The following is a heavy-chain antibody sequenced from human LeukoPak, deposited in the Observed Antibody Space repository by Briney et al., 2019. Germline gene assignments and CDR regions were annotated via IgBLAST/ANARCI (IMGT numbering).Heavy chain of an antibody. CDR1: GGSISSSSYY. CDR3: ARARHHDYAGKGDCFDP. CDR2: IYYSGST. Sequence: SETLSLTCTVSGGSISSSSYYWGWVRPPPGKGLEWIGSIYYSGSTYYNPSLKSRVTISIDTSTNQFSLKLSSVTAADTAVYYCARARHHDYAGKGDCFDPWGQGALVTVSS. V-gene: IGHV4-39*07. D-gene: IGHD4-23*01. J-gene: IGHJ5*02.